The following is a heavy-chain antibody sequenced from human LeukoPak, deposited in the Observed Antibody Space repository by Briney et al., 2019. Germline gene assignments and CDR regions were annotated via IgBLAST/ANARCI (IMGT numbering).Heavy chain of an antibody. Sequence: GASVKVSCKASGYTFTGYYIHWVRQAPGQRLEWMGRINPTSDDTNYAQRFQGRVTMTRDTSISTAYMELSRLRSDDTAVYYCARSPNYSDSSGYYYVSDSWGQGTLVTVSS. J-gene: IGHJ4*02. CDR2: INPTSDDT. CDR1: GYTFTGYY. CDR3: ARSPNYSDSSGYYYVSDS. V-gene: IGHV1-2*06. D-gene: IGHD3-22*01.